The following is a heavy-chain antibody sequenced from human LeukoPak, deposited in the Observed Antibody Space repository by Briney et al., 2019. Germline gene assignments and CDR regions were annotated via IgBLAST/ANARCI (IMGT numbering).Heavy chain of an antibody. D-gene: IGHD3-22*01. CDR3: ARHRRDYYDTRGYVDI. CDR1: GYSIGDGYY. CDR2: IYHGGST. J-gene: IGHJ3*02. V-gene: IGHV4-38-2*02. Sequence: PSETLSLTCTVSGYSIGDGYYWAWIRQPPGAGLEWIATIYHGGSTYYTPSLESRVTISLDTSKNHFSLKMTSVTAADTALYYCARHRRDYYDTRGYVDIWGQGTKVTVSS.